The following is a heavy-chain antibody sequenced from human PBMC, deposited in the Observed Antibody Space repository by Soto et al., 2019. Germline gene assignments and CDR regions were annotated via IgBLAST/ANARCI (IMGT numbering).Heavy chain of an antibody. CDR2: INSDGSST. J-gene: IGHJ5*01. D-gene: IGHD3-9*01. CDR3: AKLRYFDWSSYNWFEY. Sequence: GGSLRLSCAASGIIFSSYWMHWVRQAPGKGLVWVSRINSDGSSTSYADSVKGRFTISRDNAKNTLYLQMNSLRVEDTAVYYCAKLRYFDWSSYNWFEYWGQGTPVTVSS. V-gene: IGHV3-74*01. CDR1: GIIFSSYW.